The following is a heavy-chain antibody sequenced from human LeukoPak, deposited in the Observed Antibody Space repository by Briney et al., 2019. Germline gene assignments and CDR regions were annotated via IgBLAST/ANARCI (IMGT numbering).Heavy chain of an antibody. CDR2: IYYSGST. Sequence: SETLSLTCTVSGGSISSYYWSWIRQPPGKGLEWIGYIYYSGSTNYNPSRKSRVTISVDTSKNPFSLKLSSVTAADTAVYYCARDLYGSGSYWSQGTLVTVSS. CDR1: GGSISSYY. J-gene: IGHJ4*02. V-gene: IGHV4-59*01. CDR3: ARDLYGSGSY. D-gene: IGHD3-10*01.